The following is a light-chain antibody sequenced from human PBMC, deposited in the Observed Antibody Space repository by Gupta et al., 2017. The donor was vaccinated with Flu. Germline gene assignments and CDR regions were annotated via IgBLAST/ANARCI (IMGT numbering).Light chain of an antibody. J-gene: IGLJ3*02. Sequence: QSVLTPPPSVPGAPGQSGTFSCTGRRSSLGEGYGVHWYQQFPGRAPEHLIYGDSNRPSGVPDRFSGSKSGTSASLAITGLQAEDEADYYCQSYDNSLSRVVFGGGTKLTVL. V-gene: IGLV1-40*01. CDR2: GDS. CDR3: QSYDNSLSRVV. CDR1: RSSLGEGYG.